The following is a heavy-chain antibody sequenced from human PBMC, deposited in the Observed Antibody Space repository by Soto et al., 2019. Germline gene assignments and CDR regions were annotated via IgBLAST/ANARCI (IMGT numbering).Heavy chain of an antibody. V-gene: IGHV4-59*11. CDR2: IFSSGNT. CDR3: ARGRGELDQ. D-gene: IGHD3-16*01. CDR1: DASISGHY. Sequence: PSETLSLTCAVSDASISGHYWSWIRQPPGKGLEWIGYIFSSGNTNYNPSLKSRVSISVDTSKNQISLKLGSVTAADTAVCYCARGRGELDQWGQGTLVTVSS. J-gene: IGHJ5*02.